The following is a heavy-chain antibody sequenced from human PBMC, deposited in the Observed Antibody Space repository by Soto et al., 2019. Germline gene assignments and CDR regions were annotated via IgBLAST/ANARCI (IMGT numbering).Heavy chain of an antibody. CDR1: GDSFNDYY. CDR2: INPNGGAT. J-gene: IGHJ6*03. D-gene: IGHD5-12*01. Sequence: VQLVQSGAEVKKPGASVKVSCKTSGDSFNDYYIHWVRQAPGQGLEWMGWINPNGGATKYAPKFQGRVTVTRDTSIRTGYMELSSLRSDDTAVYYCARESGGATATLDYYYFYMDVWGKGTTVTVSS. V-gene: IGHV1-2*02. CDR3: ARESGGATATLDYYYFYMDV.